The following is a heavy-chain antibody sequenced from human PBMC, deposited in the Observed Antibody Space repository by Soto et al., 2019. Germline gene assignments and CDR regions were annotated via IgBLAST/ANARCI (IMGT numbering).Heavy chain of an antibody. V-gene: IGHV3-23*01. CDR1: GFTFSNFW. D-gene: IGHD3-22*01. Sequence: GSLRLSCAASGFTFSNFWMNWLRQAPGKGLEWVSAISARDGSTNYADSVKGRFTISRDNAKNSLYLQMNSLRDEDTAVYYCARGLYYYDSSGYWGYWGQGTLVTVSS. CDR2: ISARDGST. CDR3: ARGLYYYDSSGYWGY. J-gene: IGHJ4*02.